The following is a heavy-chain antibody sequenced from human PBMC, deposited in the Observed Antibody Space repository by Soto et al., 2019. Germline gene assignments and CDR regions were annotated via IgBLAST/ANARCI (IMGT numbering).Heavy chain of an antibody. Sequence: ASVKVSCKASGYTFTSYGISWVRQAPGQGLEWIGWISAYNGNTNYAQKLQGRVTMTTDTSTSTAYMELRSLRSDDTAVYFFVIDWHCSGGSCYSTSTDFDYWGQGTLVTVSS. D-gene: IGHD2-15*01. V-gene: IGHV1-18*01. CDR2: ISAYNGNT. J-gene: IGHJ4*02. CDR1: GYTFTSYG. CDR3: VIDWHCSGGSCYSTSTDFDY.